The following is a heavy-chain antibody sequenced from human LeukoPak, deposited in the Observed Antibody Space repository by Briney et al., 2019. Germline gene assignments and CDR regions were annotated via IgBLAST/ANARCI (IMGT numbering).Heavy chain of an antibody. D-gene: IGHD4-17*01. CDR1: GFTFSSYA. CDR3: ARGRGSYGDFPY. V-gene: IGHV3-23*01. Sequence: GGSLRLSCAASGFTFSSYAMSWVRQAPGKGLEWVSAISGSGGSTYYADSVKGRFTISRDNSKNTLYLQMNSLRAEDTAIYYCARGRGSYGDFPYWGQGTLVTVSS. CDR2: ISGSGGST. J-gene: IGHJ4*02.